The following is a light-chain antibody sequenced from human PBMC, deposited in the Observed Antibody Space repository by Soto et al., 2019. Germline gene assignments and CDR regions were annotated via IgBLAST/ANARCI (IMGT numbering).Light chain of an antibody. V-gene: IGKV3-15*01. Sequence: EIVMTQSPATLSVSPGERATLSCRASQSVSSNLAWYQQKPGQAPRLLIYGASTRATGIPARFSGSGSGTEFTLTISSLQSEDFAGYYCQQYNNWPQALTSGGGTKV. J-gene: IGKJ4*01. CDR3: QQYNNWPQALT. CDR2: GAS. CDR1: QSVSSN.